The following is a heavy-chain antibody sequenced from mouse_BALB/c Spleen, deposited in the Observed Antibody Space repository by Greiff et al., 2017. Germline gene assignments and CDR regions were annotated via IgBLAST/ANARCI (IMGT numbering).Heavy chain of an antibody. CDR1: GFTFSSYT. CDR3: ARDNPFAY. J-gene: IGHJ3*01. CDR2: ISSGGGNT. V-gene: IGHV5-9*03. Sequence: EVQVVESGGGLVKPGGSLKLSCAASGFTFSSYTMSWVRQTPEKRLEWVATISSGGGNTYYPDSVKGRFTISRDNAKNNLYLQMSSLRSEDTALYYCARDNPFAYWGQGTLVTVSA.